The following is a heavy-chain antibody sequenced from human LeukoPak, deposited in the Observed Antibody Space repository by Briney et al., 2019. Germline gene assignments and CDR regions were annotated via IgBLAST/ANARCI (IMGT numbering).Heavy chain of an antibody. J-gene: IGHJ4*02. CDR2: ISNDGTRK. Sequence: TGGSLRLSCAASGFPFSSYGMAWGRQAPGKGLEWRAVISNDGTRKYYADSVKGRFTISRDNSKNTLYLQMNSLRVEDMAVYYCAKDLTELTLALNCWGQGTLVTVSS. CDR1: GFPFSSYG. D-gene: IGHD3-9*01. CDR3: AKDLTELTLALNC. V-gene: IGHV3-30*18.